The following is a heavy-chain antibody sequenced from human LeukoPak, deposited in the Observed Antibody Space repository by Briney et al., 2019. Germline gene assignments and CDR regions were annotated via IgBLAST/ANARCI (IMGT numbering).Heavy chain of an antibody. J-gene: IGHJ4*02. CDR1: GGTFSSYA. V-gene: IGHV1-69*13. D-gene: IGHD4-17*01. Sequence: SVKVSCKASGGTFSSYAISWVRQAPGQGLEWMGGIIPIFGTANYAQKFQGRVTITADESTSTAYMELSSLRSEDTAVYYCAGAWATVTPSYYFDYWGQGTLVTVSS. CDR2: IIPIFGTA. CDR3: AGAWATVTPSYYFDY.